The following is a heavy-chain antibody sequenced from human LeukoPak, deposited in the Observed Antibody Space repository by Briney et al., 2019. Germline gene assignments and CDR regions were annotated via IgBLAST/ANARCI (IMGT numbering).Heavy chain of an antibody. CDR2: ISSSGTNI. Sequence: GGSLRLSCAASGFTFSDYYMSWIRQAPGKGLEWVSYISSSGTNIYYADSVKGRFTISRDNAKNSLYLQMNSLRAEDTAVYYCARGTLNIPGEHGAFDYWGQGTLVTVSS. V-gene: IGHV3-11*04. CDR3: ARGTLNIPGEHGAFDY. D-gene: IGHD1-14*01. CDR1: GFTFSDYY. J-gene: IGHJ4*02.